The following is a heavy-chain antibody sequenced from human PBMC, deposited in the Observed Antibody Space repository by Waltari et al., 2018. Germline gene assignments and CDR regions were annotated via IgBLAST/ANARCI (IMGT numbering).Heavy chain of an antibody. D-gene: IGHD4-17*01. Sequence: QVQLVQSGAEVTKPGASVKVSCKASGYTFTGYYMHWVRQAPGQGLEWMGRINPNSGGTNYAQKFQGRVTMTRDTSISTAHMELSRLRSDDTAVYYCARDRDVASGAVTNIPDYWGQGTLVTVSS. CDR2: INPNSGGT. CDR1: GYTFTGYY. CDR3: ARDRDVASGAVTNIPDY. J-gene: IGHJ4*02. V-gene: IGHV1-2*06.